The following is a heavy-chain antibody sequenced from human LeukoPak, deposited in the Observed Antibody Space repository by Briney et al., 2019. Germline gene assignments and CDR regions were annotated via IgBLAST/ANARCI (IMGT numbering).Heavy chain of an antibody. CDR3: AREPNIVGATTGWFDP. D-gene: IGHD1-26*01. CDR1: GGTFSSYA. V-gene: IGHV1-69*04. CDR2: IIPILGIA. J-gene: IGHJ5*02. Sequence: ASVKVSCKASGGTFSSYAISWVRQAPGQGREWMGRIIPILGIANYAQKFQGRVTITSDKSTSTAYMELSSLRSEDTAVYYCAREPNIVGATTGWFDPWGPGTLVTVSS.